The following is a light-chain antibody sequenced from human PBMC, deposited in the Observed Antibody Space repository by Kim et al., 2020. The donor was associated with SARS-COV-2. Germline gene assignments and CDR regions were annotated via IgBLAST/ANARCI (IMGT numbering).Light chain of an antibody. CDR3: QAWDSSTVV. J-gene: IGLJ2*01. CDR1: KLGDKY. Sequence: VSPGQTARITCSGDKLGDKYACWYQQKPGQSPVLVIYQDSKRPSGIPERFSGSNSGNTATLTISGTQAMDEADYYCQAWDSSTVVFGGGTQLTVL. CDR2: QDS. V-gene: IGLV3-1*01.